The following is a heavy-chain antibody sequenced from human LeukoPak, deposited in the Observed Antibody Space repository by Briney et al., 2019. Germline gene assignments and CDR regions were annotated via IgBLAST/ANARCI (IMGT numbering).Heavy chain of an antibody. V-gene: IGHV3-15*01. J-gene: IGHJ4*02. CDR1: GFTFSNAW. D-gene: IGHD2-8*02. Sequence: GGALRLSCAASGFTFSNAWMSWVRQAPGKRLEWVGRIKSNTDGGTTDYAAPVEGRFTISRDDSKNTLYLQMNSLKTEDTAVYYCRGTGSSVVDSWGQGTLVTVSS. CDR2: IKSNTDGGTT. CDR3: RGTGSSVVDS.